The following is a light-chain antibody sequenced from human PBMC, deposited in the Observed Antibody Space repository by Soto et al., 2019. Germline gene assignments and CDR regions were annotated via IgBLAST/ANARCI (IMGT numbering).Light chain of an antibody. J-gene: IGKJ1*01. CDR2: AAS. Sequence: DLQVTQSPSSLSASVGDRVTITCRASQSISSYLNWYQQKPGKAPKLLIYAASSLQSGVPSRFSGSGSGTDFTLTISSLQPEDFATYYCQQSYSTPPCTFGQGTKVEIK. CDR3: QQSYSTPPCT. V-gene: IGKV1-39*01. CDR1: QSISSY.